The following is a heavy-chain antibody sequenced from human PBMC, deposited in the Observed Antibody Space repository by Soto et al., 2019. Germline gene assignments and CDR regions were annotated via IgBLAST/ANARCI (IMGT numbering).Heavy chain of an antibody. CDR3: ARGIAAAGAYYYYYYGMDV. V-gene: IGHV3-33*01. J-gene: IGHJ6*02. CDR2: IWYDGSNK. CDR1: GFTFSSYG. D-gene: IGHD6-13*01. Sequence: QVQLVESGGGVVRPGRSLRLSCAASGFTFSSYGMHWVRQAPGKGLEWVAVIWYDGSNKYYADSVKGRFTISRDNSKNTLYLQMNSLRAEDTAVYYCARGIAAAGAYYYYYYGMDVWGQGTTVTVSS.